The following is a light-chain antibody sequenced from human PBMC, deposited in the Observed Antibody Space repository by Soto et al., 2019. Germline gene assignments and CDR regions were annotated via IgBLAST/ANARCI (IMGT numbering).Light chain of an antibody. CDR3: SSYAGSNFFVV. J-gene: IGLJ2*01. V-gene: IGLV2-8*01. Sequence: QSALTQPPSASGSPGQSVTISCTATSSDVGGYNYVSWYQHHPGKAPKLMIYDVSKRPSGVPDRFSGSKSGNTASLTVSGVQAEDEADYYCSSYAGSNFFVVFGGGTKLTVL. CDR1: SSDVGGYNY. CDR2: DVS.